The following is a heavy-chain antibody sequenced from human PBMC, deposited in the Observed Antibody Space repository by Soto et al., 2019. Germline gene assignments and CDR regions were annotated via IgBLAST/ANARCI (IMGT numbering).Heavy chain of an antibody. Sequence: GGSLRLSCAASGFTFSSYGMHWVRQAPGKGLEWVAVIWYDGSNKYYADSVKGRFTISRDNSKNTLYLQMNSLRAEDTAVYYCARNPSSWHPPDYYYYMDVWGKGTTVTVSS. CDR3: ARNPSSWHPPDYYYYMDV. CDR1: GFTFSSYG. D-gene: IGHD6-13*01. CDR2: IWYDGSNK. J-gene: IGHJ6*03. V-gene: IGHV3-33*01.